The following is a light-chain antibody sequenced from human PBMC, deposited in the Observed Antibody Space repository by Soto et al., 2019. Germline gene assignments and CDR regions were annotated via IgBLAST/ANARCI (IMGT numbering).Light chain of an antibody. CDR3: QQYTNTNNPWM. CDR2: DAS. CDR1: QTITTW. Sequence: DIRVTQSPPTLSASVGDRVTITCRASQTITTWMAWYQQKPGKAPKLLVYDASTLQSGVATRFSVSGSGTEFTLIISGLQPEDSATYYCQQYTNTNNPWMFGQGTKVDIK. J-gene: IGKJ1*01. V-gene: IGKV1-5*01.